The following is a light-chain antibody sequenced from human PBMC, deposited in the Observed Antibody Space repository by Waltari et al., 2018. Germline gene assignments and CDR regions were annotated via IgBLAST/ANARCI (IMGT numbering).Light chain of an antibody. CDR3: TSYGGVNVLGVL. Sequence: QSALTQPPSASGSPGQSVTISCAGTNSDVGTYNYVSWYQHHPGKAPKLLIYGCTERRPGVPDRFSGSKSGTTASLTVAGLQADDEADYYCTSYGGVNVLGVLFGGGTKLTVL. J-gene: IGLJ2*01. CDR1: NSDVGTYNY. CDR2: GCT. V-gene: IGLV2-8*01.